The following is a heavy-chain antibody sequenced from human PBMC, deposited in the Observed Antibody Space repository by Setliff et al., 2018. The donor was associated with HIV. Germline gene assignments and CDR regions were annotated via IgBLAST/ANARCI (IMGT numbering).Heavy chain of an antibody. V-gene: IGHV1-69*06. Sequence: ASVKVSCKASGGTFINSAFNWVRQAPGQGLEWMGSIIPIFGTGNYSQKFQGRVTITADKSTSTAYMELSSLRSEDTAVYYCARPQWELGVDYYGMDVWGQGTTVTVSS. CDR1: GGTFINSA. D-gene: IGHD1-26*01. CDR3: ARPQWELGVDYYGMDV. J-gene: IGHJ6*02. CDR2: IIPIFGTG.